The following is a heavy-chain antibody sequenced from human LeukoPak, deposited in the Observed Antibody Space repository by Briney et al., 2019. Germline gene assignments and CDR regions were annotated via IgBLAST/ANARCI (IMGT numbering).Heavy chain of an antibody. CDR1: GGSISSYY. J-gene: IGHJ4*02. D-gene: IGHD1-26*01. V-gene: IGHV4-59*01. CDR3: ARDSTSGSYDY. CDR2: IYYSGST. Sequence: SETLSLTCTASGGSISSYYWSWIRQPPGKGLEWIWNIYYSGSTNYYPSLKSRVTISVDTSKNQYSLKLSSVTAADTAVYYCARDSTSGSYDYWGQGTLVTVSS.